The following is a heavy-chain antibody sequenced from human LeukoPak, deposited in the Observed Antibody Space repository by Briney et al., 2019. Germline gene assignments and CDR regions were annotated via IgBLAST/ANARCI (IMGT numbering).Heavy chain of an antibody. Sequence: GGSLRLSCAASGFTFSSYAMSWVRQAPGKGLEWVSAISGSGGSTYYADSVKGRFTISRDNSKNTLYLQMNSLRAEDTAVYYCATALTMIVVIGSSRVFDYWGQGTLVTVSS. V-gene: IGHV3-23*01. J-gene: IGHJ4*02. D-gene: IGHD3-22*01. CDR3: ATALTMIVVIGSSRVFDY. CDR2: ISGSGGST. CDR1: GFTFSSYA.